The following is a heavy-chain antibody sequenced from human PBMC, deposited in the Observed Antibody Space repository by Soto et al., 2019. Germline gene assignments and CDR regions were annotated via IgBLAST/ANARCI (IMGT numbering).Heavy chain of an antibody. CDR1: GYTFSGHW. V-gene: IGHV5-10-1*01. J-gene: IGHJ4*02. CDR2: IDPSDSYI. Sequence: LKISCKTSGYTFSGHWISWVRQVPGKGLQWMGNIDPSDSYINYNPAFRGHVTFSVDKSNSTAYLHWRSLGPSDTAIYYCARHGAAIWLGYWGQGTLVTVSS. CDR3: ARHGAAIWLGY. D-gene: IGHD6-19*01.